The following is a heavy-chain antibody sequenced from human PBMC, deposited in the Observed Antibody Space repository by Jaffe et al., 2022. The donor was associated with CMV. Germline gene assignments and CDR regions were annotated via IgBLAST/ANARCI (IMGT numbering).Heavy chain of an antibody. CDR3: ARQSTIGSSWYFDH. V-gene: IGHV4-39*01. Sequence: QLQLQGSGPGLVKPSETLSLTCTVSGGAISSSNYHWGWIRQPPGKGLEWIGNIYHTGITYYKSSLKSRVTMSVDTSKNQFSVKLTSVTAADTAVYYCARQSTIGSSWYFDHWGQGTLVTVSA. CDR2: IYHTGIT. D-gene: IGHD6-13*01. J-gene: IGHJ4*02. CDR1: GGAISSSNYH.